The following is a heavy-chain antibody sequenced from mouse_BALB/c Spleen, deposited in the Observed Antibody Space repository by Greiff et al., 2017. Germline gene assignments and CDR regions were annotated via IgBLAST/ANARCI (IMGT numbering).Heavy chain of an antibody. CDR3: ARRNLTTVVAYGYFDV. V-gene: IGHV1-80*01. Sequence: VQLQQSGAELVRPGSSVKISCKASGYAFSSYWMNWVKQRPGQGLEWIGQIYPGDGDTNYNGKFKGKATLTADKSSSTAYMQLSSLTSEDSAVYFCARRNLTTVVAYGYFDVWGAGTTVTVSS. CDR1: GYAFSSYW. CDR2: IYPGDGDT. D-gene: IGHD1-1*01. J-gene: IGHJ1*01.